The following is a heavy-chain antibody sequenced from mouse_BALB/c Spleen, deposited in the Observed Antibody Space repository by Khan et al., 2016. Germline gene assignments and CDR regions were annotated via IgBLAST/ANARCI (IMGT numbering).Heavy chain of an antibody. D-gene: IGHD1-1*01. Sequence: QLQQSGAELVKAGASVKMSCKASGYTFTSYWMHWVKQRLGQGLEWFAETNPTNGRTYYHEKFKSKATLTVDKSSSTAYMLLSGPTFEDSAVYYCARIKKIVATYFDYWGQGTTLTVSS. J-gene: IGHJ2*01. CDR1: GYTFTSYW. CDR3: ARIKKIVATYFDY. CDR2: TNPTNGRT. V-gene: IGHV1S81*02.